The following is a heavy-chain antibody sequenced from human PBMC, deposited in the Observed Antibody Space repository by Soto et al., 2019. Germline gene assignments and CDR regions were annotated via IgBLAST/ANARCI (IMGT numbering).Heavy chain of an antibody. CDR1: GGTFNSYA. CDR3: AVWGFRDGNKSENNYGRDV. D-gene: IGHD3-10*01. Sequence: QVQLVQSGAEVKKPGSSVKVSCKASGGTFNSYAISWVRQAPGQGLEWMGGIIPIFGTANYAQNFQGRDAITADESTSAAYMQLRSLRSEDTAVYYCAVWGFRDGNKSENNYGRDVWGQGTTVTVSS. J-gene: IGHJ6*02. CDR2: IIPIFGTA. V-gene: IGHV1-69*01.